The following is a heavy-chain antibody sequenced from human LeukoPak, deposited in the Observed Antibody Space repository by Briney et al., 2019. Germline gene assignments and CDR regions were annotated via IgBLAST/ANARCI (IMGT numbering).Heavy chain of an antibody. V-gene: IGHV1-69*01. J-gene: IGHJ5*02. Sequence: SVKVSCKASGGTFSSYAISWVRQAPGQGLEWMGGIIPIFGTANYAQKFQGRVTITADESTSTAYMELSSLRSEDTAVYYCARAVLRYFDWLHSNWFDPWGQGTLVTVSS. D-gene: IGHD3-9*01. CDR1: GGTFSSYA. CDR2: IIPIFGTA. CDR3: ARAVLRYFDWLHSNWFDP.